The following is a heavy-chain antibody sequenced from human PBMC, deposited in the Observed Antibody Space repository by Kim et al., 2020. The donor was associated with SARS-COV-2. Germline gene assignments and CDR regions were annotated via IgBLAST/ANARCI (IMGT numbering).Heavy chain of an antibody. CDR1: GITFSSYG. Sequence: GGSLRLSCAASGITFSSYGMHWVRQAPGKGLEWVAVISYDGSNKYYADSVKGRFTISRDNSKNTLYLQMNSLRAEDTAVYYCAKDLKMGHGSGWSYYYYG. CDR2: ISYDGSNK. D-gene: IGHD6-19*01. V-gene: IGHV3-30*18. J-gene: IGHJ6*01. CDR3: AKDLKMGHGSGWSYYYYG.